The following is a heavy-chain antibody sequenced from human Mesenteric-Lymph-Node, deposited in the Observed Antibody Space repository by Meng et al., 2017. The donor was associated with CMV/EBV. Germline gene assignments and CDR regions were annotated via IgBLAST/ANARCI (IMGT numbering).Heavy chain of an antibody. CDR1: GFTFSAYG. CDR3: AKSTTYNWNYPTDY. CDR2: VRYDGTNR. V-gene: IGHV3-30*02. D-gene: IGHD1-7*01. Sequence: GESLKISCATSGFTFSAYGMHWVRQAPGKGLEWVAFVRYDGTNRYYADFVKGRFTISRDNSKDTLYLQVNSLRTEDTAVYYCAKSTTYNWNYPTDYWGQGTLVTVSS. J-gene: IGHJ4*02.